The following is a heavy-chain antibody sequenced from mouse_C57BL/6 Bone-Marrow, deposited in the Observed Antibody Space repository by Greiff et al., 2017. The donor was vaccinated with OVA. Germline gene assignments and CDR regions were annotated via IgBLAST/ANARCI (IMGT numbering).Heavy chain of an antibody. CDR1: GYTFTSYW. CDR3: ARDGEYDYAMDY. Sequence: VQLQQPGAELVRPGSSVKLSCKASGYTFTSYWMHWVKQRPIQGLEWIGNIDPSDSETHYNQKFKDKATLTVDKSSSTAYMQLSSLTSEDAAVYYGARDGEYDYAMDYWGQGTSVTVAS. J-gene: IGHJ4*01. CDR2: IDPSDSET. V-gene: IGHV1-52*01. D-gene: IGHD2-10*02.